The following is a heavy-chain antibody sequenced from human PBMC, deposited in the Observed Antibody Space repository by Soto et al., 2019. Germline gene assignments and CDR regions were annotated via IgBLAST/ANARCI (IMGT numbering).Heavy chain of an antibody. CDR3: ARDFWYGDSSSPSFDY. CDR1: GFTFSSYG. Sequence: QVQLVESGGGVVQPGRSLRLSCAASGFTFSSYGMHWVRQAPGKGLEWVAVIWYDGSNKYYADSVKGRFIISRDNSKNTLYLQMNSLRAEDTAVYYCARDFWYGDSSSPSFDYWGQGTLVTVSS. CDR2: IWYDGSNK. J-gene: IGHJ4*02. D-gene: IGHD6-19*01. V-gene: IGHV3-33*01.